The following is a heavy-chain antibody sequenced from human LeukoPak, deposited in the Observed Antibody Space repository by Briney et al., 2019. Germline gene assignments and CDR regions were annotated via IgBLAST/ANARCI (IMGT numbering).Heavy chain of an antibody. CDR3: ARGDCTGGSCPYNY. D-gene: IGHD2-15*01. Sequence: NFQDRVTITRDTSANTAYMELTSLRSEDTAVYYCARGDCTGGSCPYNYWGQGTQVTVSS. V-gene: IGHV1-3*01. J-gene: IGHJ4*02.